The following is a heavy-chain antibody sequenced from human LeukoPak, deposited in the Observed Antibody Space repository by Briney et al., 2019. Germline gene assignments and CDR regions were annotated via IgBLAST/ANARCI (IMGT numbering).Heavy chain of an antibody. CDR1: GYSISSGYY. CDR3: ARQLVGIYQLLY. Sequence: KPSETLSLTCAVSGYSISSGYYWGWIRQPPGKGLEWIGSIYHSGSTYYNPSLKSRVTTSVDTSKNQFSLKLSSVTAADTAVYYCARQLVGIYQLLYWGQGTLVTVSS. CDR2: IYHSGST. V-gene: IGHV4-38-2*01. D-gene: IGHD2-2*01. J-gene: IGHJ4*02.